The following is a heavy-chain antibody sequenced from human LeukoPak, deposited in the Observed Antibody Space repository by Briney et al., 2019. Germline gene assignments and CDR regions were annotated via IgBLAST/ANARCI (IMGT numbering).Heavy chain of an antibody. J-gene: IGHJ4*02. CDR1: GGSFSGYY. Sequence: PSETLSLTCAVYGGSFSGYYWSWIRQPPGKGLEWIGEINHSGSTNYNPSLKSRVTISVDTSKNQFSLKLSSVTAADTAVYYCARGPPIRYFDWLTAKYYFDYWGQGTLVTVSS. CDR3: ARGPPIRYFDWLTAKYYFDY. V-gene: IGHV4-34*01. CDR2: INHSGST. D-gene: IGHD3-9*01.